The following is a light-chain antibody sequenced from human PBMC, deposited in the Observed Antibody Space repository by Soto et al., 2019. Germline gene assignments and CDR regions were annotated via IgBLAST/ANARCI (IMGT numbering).Light chain of an antibody. CDR1: QTISRY. CDR2: TIS. Sequence: DVQMTQSPSSLSASVGDRVTISCRASQTISRYLNWYQQKPGEAPRLLIYTISVLQSAVPSRFSVSGSGTDFTLTISSLQPEDVATYYCHQSDSNPWSFGQGTKVEIK. V-gene: IGKV1-39*01. CDR3: HQSDSNPWS. J-gene: IGKJ1*01.